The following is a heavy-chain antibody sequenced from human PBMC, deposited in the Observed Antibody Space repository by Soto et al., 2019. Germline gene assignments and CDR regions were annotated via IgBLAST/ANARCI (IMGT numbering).Heavy chain of an antibody. CDR2: LNPNNGHT. CDR1: GYTFTSYD. Sequence: QVQLVQSGAEVKKPGASVKVSCKASGYTFTSYDINWVRQATGQGLEWLVWLNPNNGHTGYAQKFQGRVTMTRNTSISTAYMELDSLRSEDTAVYYCVRLFYYGSGSWVEWGQGTLVTVSS. V-gene: IGHV1-8*01. D-gene: IGHD3-10*01. CDR3: VRLFYYGSGSWVE. J-gene: IGHJ4*02.